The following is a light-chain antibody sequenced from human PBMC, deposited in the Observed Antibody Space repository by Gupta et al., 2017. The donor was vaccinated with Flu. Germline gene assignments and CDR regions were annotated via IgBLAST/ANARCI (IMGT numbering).Light chain of an antibody. V-gene: IGLV3-19*01. Sequence: SSELTQDPAVSVALGQTARITCQGDSLRSSYATWDPPKPQQAPVLVIYDKNNRHSGIPARFSGSISGGTAALTITRTQAEDDADYYCYSLESSRDHQVFGGGTKLTVL. J-gene: IGLJ3*02. CDR2: DKN. CDR1: SLRSSY. CDR3: YSLESSRDHQV.